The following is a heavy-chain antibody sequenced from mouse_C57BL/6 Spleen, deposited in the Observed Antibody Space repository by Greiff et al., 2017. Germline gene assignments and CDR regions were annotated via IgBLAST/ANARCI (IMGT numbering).Heavy chain of an antibody. CDR1: GYTFTSYG. V-gene: IGHV1-81*01. J-gene: IGHJ4*01. CDR2: IYPRSGNT. CDR3: ARSDDYDEGGAMDY. D-gene: IGHD2-4*01. Sequence: VQVVESGAELARPGASVKLSCKASGYTFTSYGISWVKQRTGQGLEWIGEIYPRSGNTYYNEKFKGKATLTADKSSSTAYMELRSLTSEDSAVYFCARSDDYDEGGAMDYWGQGTSVTVSS.